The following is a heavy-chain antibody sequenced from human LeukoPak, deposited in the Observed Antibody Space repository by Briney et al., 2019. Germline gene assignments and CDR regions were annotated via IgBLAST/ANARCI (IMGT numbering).Heavy chain of an antibody. D-gene: IGHD3-3*01. Sequence: GGSLRLSCAASGFTFSDYYMSWIRQAPGKGLEWVSYISSSGSTIYYADSVKGRFTISRDNAKNSLYLQMNSLRAEDTAVYYCARKVNYDFWSGPQYYFDYWGQGTLVTVSS. CDR1: GFTFSDYY. J-gene: IGHJ4*02. CDR2: ISSSGSTI. V-gene: IGHV3-11*01. CDR3: ARKVNYDFWSGPQYYFDY.